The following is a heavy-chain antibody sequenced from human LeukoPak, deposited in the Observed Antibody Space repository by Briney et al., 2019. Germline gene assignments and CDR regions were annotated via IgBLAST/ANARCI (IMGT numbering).Heavy chain of an antibody. D-gene: IGHD3-22*01. Sequence: ASVKVSCKASGYTFTSYYMHWVRQAPGQGLEWMGIINPSGGSTSYAQKFQGRVTMTRDTSTSTVYMELSSLRSEDTAVYYCARGFRSSGYYLSNWNFDLWGRGTLVTVSS. V-gene: IGHV1-46*01. J-gene: IGHJ2*01. CDR2: INPSGGST. CDR1: GYTFTSYY. CDR3: ARGFRSSGYYLSNWNFDL.